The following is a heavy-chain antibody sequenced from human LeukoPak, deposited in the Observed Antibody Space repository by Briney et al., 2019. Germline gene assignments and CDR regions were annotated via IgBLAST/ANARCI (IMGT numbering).Heavy chain of an antibody. J-gene: IGHJ6*04. CDR1: GFTFSTYP. CDR2: ISKEGSNK. D-gene: IGHD6-13*01. Sequence: QPGGSLRLSCGASGFTFSTYPMHWVRQAPGKGLEWVAAISKEGSNKYYADSVKGRFTISRDNAKNSLYLQMNSLRAEDTAVYYCARDLRDYSSSRLYYYGMDVWGKGTTVTVSS. CDR3: ARDLRDYSSSRLYYYGMDV. V-gene: IGHV3-30*03.